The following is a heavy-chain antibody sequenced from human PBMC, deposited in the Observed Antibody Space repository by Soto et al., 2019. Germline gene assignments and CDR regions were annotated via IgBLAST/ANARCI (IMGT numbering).Heavy chain of an antibody. V-gene: IGHV3-74*01. CDR1: GFTFSSYW. Sequence: GGSLRLSCAASGFTFSSYWMHWARQAPGKGLLWVSRINSDGSITRYADSVKGRFTISRDNAKNTLYLQMNSLRADDTAVYYCARGPGSDFWSGSNWFDPWGQGTLVTVSS. D-gene: IGHD3-3*01. J-gene: IGHJ5*02. CDR2: INSDGSIT. CDR3: ARGPGSDFWSGSNWFDP.